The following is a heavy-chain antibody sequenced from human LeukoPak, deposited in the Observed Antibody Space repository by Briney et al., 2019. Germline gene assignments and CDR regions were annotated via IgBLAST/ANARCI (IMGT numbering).Heavy chain of an antibody. D-gene: IGHD4-17*01. J-gene: IGHJ4*02. Sequence: PGGSLRLSCAASGFTFSSYAMSWVRQAPGKGLEWVSVIYSGGSTYYADSVKGRFTISRDNSKNTLYLQMNSLRAEDTAVYYCAKGATVIHWGQGTLVTVSS. CDR3: AKGATVIH. CDR2: IYSGGST. CDR1: GFTFSSYA. V-gene: IGHV3-66*01.